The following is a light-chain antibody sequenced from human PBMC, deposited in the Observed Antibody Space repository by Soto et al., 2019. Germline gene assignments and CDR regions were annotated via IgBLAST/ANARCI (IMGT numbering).Light chain of an antibody. Sequence: DIQMTQSPSTLSASVGDRVTITCRASQSISSWLAWYQQKPGKAPKLLIYDASSLESGVPSRFSGSGSGTEFTLTISSLQPDDFGTYYCQQYNSYSRTFGQGIKVDIK. V-gene: IGKV1-5*01. J-gene: IGKJ1*01. CDR1: QSISSW. CDR3: QQYNSYSRT. CDR2: DAS.